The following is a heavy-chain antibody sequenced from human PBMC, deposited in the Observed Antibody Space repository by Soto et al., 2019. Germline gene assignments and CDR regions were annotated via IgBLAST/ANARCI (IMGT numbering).Heavy chain of an antibody. CDR1: GYSFTSYW. CDR2: IDPSDSYT. D-gene: IGHD2-2*01. V-gene: IGHV5-10-1*01. CDR3: FRVPAAQVYYYYGMDV. Sequence: PGESLKISCKGSGYSFTSYWISWVRQMPGKGLEWMGRIDPSDSYTNYSPSFQGHVTISADKSISTAYLQRSSLKASDTAMYDCFRVPAAQVYYYYGMDVWGQGTTVTVSS. J-gene: IGHJ6*02.